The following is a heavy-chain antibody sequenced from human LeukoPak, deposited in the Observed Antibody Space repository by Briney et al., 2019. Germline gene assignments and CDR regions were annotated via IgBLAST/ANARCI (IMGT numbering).Heavy chain of an antibody. CDR3: ARGVEPLAANTLAY. J-gene: IGHJ4*02. Sequence: GGSLRLPCAASGFTVITNDMTWVRQAPGKGLEWVSVLYSDGNTKYADSVQGRFTISGDNSKNTLYLEMNSLSPDDTAVYYCARGVEPLAANTLAYWGQGTLVTVSS. CDR1: GFTVITND. D-gene: IGHD1-14*01. V-gene: IGHV3-53*01. CDR2: LYSDGNT.